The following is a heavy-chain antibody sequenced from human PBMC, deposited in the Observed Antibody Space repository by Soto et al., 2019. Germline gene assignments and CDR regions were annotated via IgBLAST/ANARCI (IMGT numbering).Heavy chain of an antibody. Sequence: GGSLRLSCAASGFTFSSYWMSWVRQAPGKGLEWVANIKQDGSEKYYVDSVKGRFTISRDNAKNSLYLQMNSLRAEDTAVYYCAREVWQLPPLQYHWFDPWGQGTLVTVSS. V-gene: IGHV3-7*01. J-gene: IGHJ5*02. CDR3: AREVWQLPPLQYHWFDP. CDR1: GFTFSSYW. CDR2: IKQDGSEK. D-gene: IGHD1-26*01.